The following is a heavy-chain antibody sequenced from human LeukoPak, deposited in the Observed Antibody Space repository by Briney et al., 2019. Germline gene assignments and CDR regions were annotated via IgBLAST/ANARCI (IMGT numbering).Heavy chain of an antibody. CDR3: AKIAAADYYFDY. D-gene: IGHD6-13*01. CDR2: INHSGST. V-gene: IGHV4-34*01. J-gene: IGHJ4*02. CDR1: GGSFSGYY. Sequence: SETLSLTCAVYGGSFSGYYWSWIRQPPGKGLEWIGEINHSGSTNYNPSLKSRVTISVDTSKNQFSLKLSSVTAADTAVYYCAKIAAADYYFDYWGQGTLVTVSS.